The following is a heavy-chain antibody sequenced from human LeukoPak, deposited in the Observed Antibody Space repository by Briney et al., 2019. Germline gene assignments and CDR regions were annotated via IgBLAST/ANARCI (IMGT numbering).Heavy chain of an antibody. CDR1: AGIFGSYA. Sequence: ASVTVSCTFSAGIFGSYAINWVRQAPGQGLAWLGRIIPIFDTPNYAQTFQGRVTISADKSTRTVYMELTSLTSEDTALYYCAKGSRLREAGSYRFWGQGTLVTVSS. J-gene: IGHJ4*02. CDR3: AKGSRLREAGSYRF. D-gene: IGHD3-16*02. CDR2: IIPIFDTP. V-gene: IGHV1-69*06.